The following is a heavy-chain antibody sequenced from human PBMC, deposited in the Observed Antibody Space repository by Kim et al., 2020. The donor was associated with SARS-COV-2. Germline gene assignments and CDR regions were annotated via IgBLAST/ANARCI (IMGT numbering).Heavy chain of an antibody. CDR3: TRDARGLSGVDSVRDAFDI. CDR1: GFTVSTNY. V-gene: IGHV3-53*01. CDR2: VYIDGST. J-gene: IGHJ3*02. D-gene: IGHD2-2*03. Sequence: GGSLRLSCAASGFTVSTNYMSWVLQAPGKGLEWVSVVYIDGSTSYAYSVNGRFTISRDNFRHSLYLQLNSLRSEDTALYYFTRDARGLSGVDSVRDAFDIWGQGKMVTVSS.